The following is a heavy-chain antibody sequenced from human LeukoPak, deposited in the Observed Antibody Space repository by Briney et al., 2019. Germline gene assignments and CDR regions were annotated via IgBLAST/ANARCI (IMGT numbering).Heavy chain of an antibody. V-gene: IGHV1-46*01. D-gene: IGHD3-16*01. J-gene: IGHJ4*02. CDR2: INLSGGST. CDR3: TSAMGEVGFDY. Sequence: ASVKVSCKASGYTFTSYDMHWVRQAPGQGLEWRGIINLSGGSTIYAQKFKGRVTMTRDMSTSTVYMELSSLRSEDMAVYYCTSAMGEVGFDYWGQGTLVTVSS. CDR1: GYTFTSYD.